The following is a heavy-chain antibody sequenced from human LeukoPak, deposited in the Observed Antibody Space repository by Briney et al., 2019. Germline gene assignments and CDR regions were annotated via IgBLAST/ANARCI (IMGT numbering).Heavy chain of an antibody. CDR1: GGSFGGYY. D-gene: IGHD5-18*01. CDR2: INHSGST. CDR3: ASRTAMVRSVDY. J-gene: IGHJ4*02. V-gene: IGHV4-34*01. Sequence: SETLSLTCAVYGGSFGGYYWSWIRQPPGKGLEWIGEINHSGSTNYNPSLKSRVTISVDTSKNQFSLKLSSVTAADTAVYYCASRTAMVRSVDYWGQGTLVTVSS.